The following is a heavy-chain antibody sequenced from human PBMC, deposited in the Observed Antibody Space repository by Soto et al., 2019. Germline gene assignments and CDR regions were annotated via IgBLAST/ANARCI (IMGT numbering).Heavy chain of an antibody. CDR2: ISSSSYYI. D-gene: IGHD6-19*01. Sequence: EVQLVESGGGLVKPGGSLRLSCAASGFTFSTYSMNWVRQAPGKGLEWVSSISSSSYYIYYSDSVRGRFSISRDYAKRSLTLQMNSLTAEDTAVYYCGRQSLDGSGWSIDYLGPGTLVTVSS. V-gene: IGHV3-21*01. J-gene: IGHJ4*02. CDR3: GRQSLDGSGWSIDY. CDR1: GFTFSTYS.